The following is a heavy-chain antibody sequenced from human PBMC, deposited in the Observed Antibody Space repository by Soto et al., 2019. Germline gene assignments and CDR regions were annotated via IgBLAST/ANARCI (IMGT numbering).Heavy chain of an antibody. CDR2: INHSGST. D-gene: IGHD3-3*01. Sequence: SETLALTCAVYGGSLSGDYWSWIRQPPGKGLEWIGEINHSGSTNYNPSLKSRVTISVDTSKNQFSLKLSSVTAADTAVYYCARGRPIFGVVRSYYYYMDVWGKGTTVTVSS. CDR3: ARGRPIFGVVRSYYYYMDV. V-gene: IGHV4-34*01. J-gene: IGHJ6*03. CDR1: GGSLSGDY.